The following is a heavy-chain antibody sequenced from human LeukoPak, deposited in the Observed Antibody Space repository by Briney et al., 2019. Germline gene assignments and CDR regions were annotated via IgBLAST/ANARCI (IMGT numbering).Heavy chain of an antibody. Sequence: HPGGSLRLSCAASGFTFSSYAMLWVRQAPGKGLEWVAVISYDGSNKYYADSVKGRFTISRDNSKNTLYLQMNSLRAEDTAVYYCALAAYWGQGTLVTVSS. D-gene: IGHD3-16*01. V-gene: IGHV3-30-3*01. CDR1: GFTFSSYA. CDR2: ISYDGSNK. J-gene: IGHJ4*02. CDR3: ALAAY.